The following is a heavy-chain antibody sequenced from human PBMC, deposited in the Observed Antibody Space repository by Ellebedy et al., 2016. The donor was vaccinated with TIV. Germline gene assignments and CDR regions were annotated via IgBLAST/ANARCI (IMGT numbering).Heavy chain of an antibody. Sequence: MPSETLSLTCAVYGGSFSGYYWSWIRQPPGKGLEWIGEINHSGSTNYSPSLKSRVTVSVDTSKNQFSLKLSSVTAADTAVYYCATSSFIAAAGRKYNWFDPWGQGTLVTVSS. CDR2: INHSGST. CDR1: GGSFSGYY. D-gene: IGHD6-13*01. CDR3: ATSSFIAAAGRKYNWFDP. V-gene: IGHV4-34*01. J-gene: IGHJ5*02.